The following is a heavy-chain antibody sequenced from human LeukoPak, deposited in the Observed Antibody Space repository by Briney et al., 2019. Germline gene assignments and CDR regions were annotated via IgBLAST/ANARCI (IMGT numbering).Heavy chain of an antibody. Sequence: GGSLRLSCAASGFTFSTYWMHWVRQAPGKGLVWVSRIKSDGSSTSYADSAKGRFIISRDNAKNTLYLQMNSLRAEDTAVYYCARARKSGGITMIRGVKDRGWFDPWGQGTLVTVSS. D-gene: IGHD3-10*01. V-gene: IGHV3-74*01. CDR1: GFTFSTYW. CDR2: IKSDGSST. J-gene: IGHJ5*02. CDR3: ARARKSGGITMIRGVKDRGWFDP.